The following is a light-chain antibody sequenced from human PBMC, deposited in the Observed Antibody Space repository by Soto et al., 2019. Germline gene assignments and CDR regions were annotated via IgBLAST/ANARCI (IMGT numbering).Light chain of an antibody. CDR3: HQYNEGMRT. CDR1: QRFXSN. V-gene: IGKV3-15*01. CDR2: GAS. J-gene: IGKJ1*01. Sequence: AMTKSAVTLSVSPGERATLSCRASQRFXSNLAWYQQKPGQAPRLLXDGASTSANGSPASFSGSGSATEFTRTISISQSDDCDAYYLHQYNEGMRTFGQGTKVDIK.